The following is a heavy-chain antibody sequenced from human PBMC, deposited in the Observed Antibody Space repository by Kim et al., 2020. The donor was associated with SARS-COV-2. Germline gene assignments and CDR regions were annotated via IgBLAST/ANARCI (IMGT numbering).Heavy chain of an antibody. V-gene: IGHV3-53*01. CDR2: ST. J-gene: IGHJ4*02. CDR3: ARDTAMNDY. D-gene: IGHD5-18*01. Sequence: STYYADSVKGRFTISRDNSKNTLYLQMNSLRAEDTAVYYCARDTAMNDYWGQGTLVTVSS.